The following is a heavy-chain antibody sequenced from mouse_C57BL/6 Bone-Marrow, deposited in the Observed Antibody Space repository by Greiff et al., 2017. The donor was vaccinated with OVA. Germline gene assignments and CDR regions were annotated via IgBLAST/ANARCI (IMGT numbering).Heavy chain of an antibody. D-gene: IGHD1-1*01. CDR3: ARGTTVVASYYAMDY. CDR1: GYTFTSYG. CDR2: IYPRSGDT. J-gene: IGHJ4*01. V-gene: IGHV1-81*01. Sequence: VQLQQSGAELARPGASVKLSCKASGYTFTSYGISWVKQRTGQGLEWIGEIYPRSGDTYYNEKFKGKATLTADKSSSTAYMELRSLTSEDSAVYFCARGTTVVASYYAMDYWGQGTSVTVSS.